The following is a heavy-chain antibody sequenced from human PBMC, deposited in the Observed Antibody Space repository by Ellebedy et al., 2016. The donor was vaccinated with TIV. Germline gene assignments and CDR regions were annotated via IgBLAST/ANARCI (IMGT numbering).Heavy chain of an antibody. J-gene: IGHJ2*01. CDR2: VSHEGGVQ. V-gene: IGHV3-30*18. CDR1: GFTFINYG. D-gene: IGHD1-1*01. CDR3: AKEPGIHAGPWYFDP. Sequence: PGGSLRLSCTASGFTFINYGMHWVRRAPGKRLEWVAVVSHEGGVQYYSDSVKGRFTVSRDNSKNTVYLKMNTLRPEDTAVYYCAKEPGIHAGPWYFDPWGRGTHVRVSS.